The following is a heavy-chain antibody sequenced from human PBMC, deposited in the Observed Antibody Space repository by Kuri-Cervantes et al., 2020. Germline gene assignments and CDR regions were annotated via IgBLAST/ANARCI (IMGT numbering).Heavy chain of an antibody. CDR2: IWYDGSNK. D-gene: IGHD6-19*01. Sequence: GESLKISCAASGFTFSSYGMHWVRQAPGKGLEWVAVIWYDGSNKYYADSVKGRFTISRDNSKNTLYLQMNSLRAEDTAVYYCARDLVSGTVDYWGQGTLVTVSS. CDR3: ARDLVSGTVDY. J-gene: IGHJ4*02. V-gene: IGHV3-33*01. CDR1: GFTFSSYG.